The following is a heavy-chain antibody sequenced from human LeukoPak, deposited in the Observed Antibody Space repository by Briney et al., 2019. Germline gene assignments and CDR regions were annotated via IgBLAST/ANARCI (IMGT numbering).Heavy chain of an antibody. Sequence: SETLSLTCTVSGGSISTYCWTWIRQPPGKGPEWIGNIYYSGSTNYNPSLKSRVTISVDTSNSQFSLNVSSVTAADTAVYFCARGYSSSWYYLDSWGQGTLVTVSS. D-gene: IGHD2-2*01. CDR3: ARGYSSSWYYLDS. CDR2: IYYSGST. CDR1: GGSISTYC. J-gene: IGHJ4*02. V-gene: IGHV4-59*01.